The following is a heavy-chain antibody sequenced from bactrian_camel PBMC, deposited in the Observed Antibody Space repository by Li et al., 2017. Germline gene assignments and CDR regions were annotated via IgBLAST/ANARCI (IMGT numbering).Heavy chain of an antibody. D-gene: IGHD4*01. V-gene: IGHV3S63*01. Sequence: HVQLVESGGASVQAGGSLTLSCAATGAIYHDEWDWDGHYCMAWFRQGPGKEREGVAFIDKLDSRRGYADSVKGRFTISKDNAKKTLYLQMNSLKAEDTAMYYCAADVSCAEMPVFKRLDTVRYNYWGQGTQVTVS. CDR3: AADVSCAEMPVFKRLDTVRYNY. CDR1: GAIYHDEWDWDGHYC. CDR2: IDKLDSRR. J-gene: IGHJ4*01.